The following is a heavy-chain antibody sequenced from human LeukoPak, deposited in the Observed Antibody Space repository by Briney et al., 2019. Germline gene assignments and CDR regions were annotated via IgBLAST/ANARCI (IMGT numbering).Heavy chain of an antibody. CDR1: DYHISSGYF. J-gene: IGHJ4*02. CDR3: AREHCAGGYCYFLDY. V-gene: IGHV4-38-2*02. CDR2: MSHSGST. D-gene: IGHD2/OR15-2a*01. Sequence: SETLSLTCSVSDYHISSGYFWGWIRQPPGKGLEWIATMSHSGSTYLNPSLKSRDIVSIYASKNQFSLNLPSVTAADTAVYYCAREHCAGGYCYFLDYWGQGTLVTVSS.